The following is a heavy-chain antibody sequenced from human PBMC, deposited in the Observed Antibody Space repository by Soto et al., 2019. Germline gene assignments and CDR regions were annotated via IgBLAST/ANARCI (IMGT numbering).Heavy chain of an antibody. CDR3: AHRPLYYYDSSGYYPGNY. Sequence: QITLKESGPTLVKPTQTLTLTCTFSGFSLSTSGVGVGWIRQPPGKALEWLALIYWDDDKRYSPSLKSRLTLTKDTSKNPVVLTITNMYPVDTATYYCAHRPLYYYDSSGYYPGNYWGQGTLVTVSS. D-gene: IGHD3-22*01. V-gene: IGHV2-5*02. CDR2: IYWDDDK. J-gene: IGHJ4*02. CDR1: GFSLSTSGVG.